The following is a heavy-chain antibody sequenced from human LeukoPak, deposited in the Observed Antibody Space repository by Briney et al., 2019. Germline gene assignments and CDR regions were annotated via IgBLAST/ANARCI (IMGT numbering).Heavy chain of an antibody. CDR3: ARTRAYYDFWSGYRGGFDY. CDR1: GYTFTSYD. Sequence: ASVKVSCKASGYTFTSYDINWVRQATGQGLEWMGWMNPNSGNTGYAQKFQGRVTMTRDTSISTAYMELSRLRSDDTAVYYCARTRAYYDFWSGYRGGFDYWGQGTLVTVSS. J-gene: IGHJ4*02. CDR2: MNPNSGNT. D-gene: IGHD3-3*01. V-gene: IGHV1-8*01.